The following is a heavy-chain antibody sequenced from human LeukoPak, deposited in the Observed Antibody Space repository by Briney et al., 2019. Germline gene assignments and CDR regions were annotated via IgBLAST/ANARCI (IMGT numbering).Heavy chain of an antibody. CDR1: GFTFSSYS. V-gene: IGHV3-21*04. D-gene: IGHD6-13*01. J-gene: IGHJ5*02. CDR2: ISSSSSYI. Sequence: GGSLRLSCAASGFTFSSYSMNWVRQAPGKGLEWVSSISSSSSYIYYADSVKGRFTISRDNSKNTLYLQMNSLRAEDTAVYYCAKSGYSSSWSNAAVYNWFDPWGQGTLVTVSS. CDR3: AKSGYSSSWSNAAVYNWFDP.